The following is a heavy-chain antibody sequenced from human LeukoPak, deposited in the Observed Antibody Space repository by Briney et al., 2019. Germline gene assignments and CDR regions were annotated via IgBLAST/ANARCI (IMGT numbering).Heavy chain of an antibody. CDR2: ISSSSSYI. J-gene: IGHJ5*02. D-gene: IGHD3-22*01. CDR3: AKDRRSSGPYNWFDP. Sequence: GGSLRLSCAASGFTFSSYSMNWVRQAPGKGLEWVSSISSSSSYIYYADSVKGRFTISRDNSKNTLYLQMNRLRAEDTAIYYCAKDRRSSGPYNWFDPWGQGTLVTVSS. CDR1: GFTFSSYS. V-gene: IGHV3-21*01.